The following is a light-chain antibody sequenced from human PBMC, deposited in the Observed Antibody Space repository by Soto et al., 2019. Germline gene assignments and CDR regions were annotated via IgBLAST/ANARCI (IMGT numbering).Light chain of an antibody. CDR3: QQYYSYPWT. V-gene: IGKV1-8*01. Sequence: AIRMTQSPSSLSASTGDRVTITCRASQGISSYLAWYQQKPGKAPKLLIYAASTLQSGVPSRFSGSGSGTDFTLTISCLQSEDIATYYGQQYYSYPWTCGQGTKVELK. J-gene: IGKJ1*01. CDR1: QGISSY. CDR2: AAS.